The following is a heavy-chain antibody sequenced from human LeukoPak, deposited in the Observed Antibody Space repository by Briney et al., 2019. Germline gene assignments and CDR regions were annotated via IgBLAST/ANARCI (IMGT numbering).Heavy chain of an antibody. CDR3: ARDRLVVTADAFDI. D-gene: IGHD2-21*02. Sequence: GGSLRLSCAASGFAFSRNDMSWVRQAPGKGLEWVAVIWYDGSNKYYADSVKGRFTISRDNSKNTLYLQMNSLRAEDTAVYYCARDRLVVTADAFDIWGQGTMVTVSS. J-gene: IGHJ3*02. CDR1: GFAFSRND. V-gene: IGHV3-33*07. CDR2: IWYDGSNK.